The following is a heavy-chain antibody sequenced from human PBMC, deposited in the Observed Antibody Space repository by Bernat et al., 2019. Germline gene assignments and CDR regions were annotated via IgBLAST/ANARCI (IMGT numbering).Heavy chain of an antibody. CDR2: INHSGST. CDR1: GGSFSGYY. CDR3: ARGWRDSGYSSSWGNYYYYMDV. V-gene: IGHV4-34*01. J-gene: IGHJ6*03. D-gene: IGHD6-19*01. Sequence: QVQLQQWGAGLLKPSETLSLTCAVYGGSFSGYYWSWIRQPPGKGLEWIGEINHSGSTNYNPSLKSRVTISVDTSKNQFSLKLSSVTAADTAVYYCARGWRDSGYSSSWGNYYYYMDVWGKGTTVTVSS.